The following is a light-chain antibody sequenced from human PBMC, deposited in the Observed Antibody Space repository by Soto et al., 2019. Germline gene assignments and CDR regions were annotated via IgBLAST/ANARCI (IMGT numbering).Light chain of an antibody. CDR1: TSNIGNNY. CDR2: END. CDR3: RTWATSLSCSV. Sequence: QSVLTQPPSVSAAPGQKVTISCSGSTSNIGNNYVSWFQQLPGTAPKLLIYENDKRPSGIPDRFSGSTSGTSATLGITGLQTGDVADYYCRTWATSLSCSVFVTGPWSPS. V-gene: IGLV1-51*02. J-gene: IGLJ1*01.